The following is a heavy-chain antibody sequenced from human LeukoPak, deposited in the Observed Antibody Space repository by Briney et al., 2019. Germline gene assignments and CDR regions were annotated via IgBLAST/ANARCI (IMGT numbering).Heavy chain of an antibody. CDR2: INPNSGGT. J-gene: IGHJ6*02. V-gene: IGHV1-2*02. Sequence: ASVKVSCKASGYTFTGYYMHWVRQAPGQGLEWMGWINPNSGGTNYAQKFQGRVTMTRDASISTAYMELSRLRSGDPAVYYCAREFYNHGMDVWGQGTTVTVSS. CDR3: AREFYNHGMDV. CDR1: GYTFTGYY.